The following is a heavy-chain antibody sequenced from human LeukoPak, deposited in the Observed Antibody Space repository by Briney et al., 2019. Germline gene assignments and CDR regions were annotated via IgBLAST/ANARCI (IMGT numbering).Heavy chain of an antibody. Sequence: ASVKVSCKASGYTFTSYYMHWVRQAPGQGLEWMGIINPSGGSTSYAQKFQGRVTMTRDTSTSTVYMELSSLRSEDTAVYYCACSRARSEYCDYVLDYWFQGTMVNVSS. CDR1: GYTFTSYY. CDR2: INPSGGST. D-gene: IGHD4-17*01. J-gene: IGHJ4*02. CDR3: ACSRARSEYCDYVLDY. V-gene: IGHV1-46*01.